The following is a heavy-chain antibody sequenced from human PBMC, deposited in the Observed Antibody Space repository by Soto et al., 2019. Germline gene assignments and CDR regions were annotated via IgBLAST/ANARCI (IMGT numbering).Heavy chain of an antibody. D-gene: IGHD1-26*01. CDR1: GGTFSSYA. J-gene: IGHJ6*02. Sequence: QVQLVQSGAEVKKPGPSLKVSCKSSGGTFSSYAISWVRQAPGQGLEWMGVVIPIFGTANYAQKFQGRVTITADESTGTAGMAMRSLSSEDTAVYYCARRRVGATNPYYYGMDVWGQGTTVTVSS. CDR2: VIPIFGTA. CDR3: ARRRVGATNPYYYGMDV. V-gene: IGHV1-69*12.